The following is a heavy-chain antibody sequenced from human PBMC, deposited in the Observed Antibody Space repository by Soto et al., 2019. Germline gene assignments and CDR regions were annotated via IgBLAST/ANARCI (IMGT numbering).Heavy chain of an antibody. CDR2: VYYSGRT. Sequence: QLQLQESGPGLVKPSETLSLTCTVSGGSVSSSSYYWGWVRQPPGKVLEWIGSVYYSGRTYYNPSLESRVTISVDKSKNQFSLKLMSLSAADTAVYYCGRLEGLATISYYFDYWGQGALVTVSS. J-gene: IGHJ4*02. CDR3: GRLEGLATISYYFDY. V-gene: IGHV4-39*01. D-gene: IGHD3-9*01. CDR1: GGSVSSSSYY.